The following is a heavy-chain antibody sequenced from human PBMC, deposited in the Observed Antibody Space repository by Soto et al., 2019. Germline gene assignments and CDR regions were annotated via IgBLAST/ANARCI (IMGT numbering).Heavy chain of an antibody. Sequence: GGSLRLSCAASGFTSSSYGMHWVRQAPGKGLEWVAVIWYDGSNKYYADSVKGRFTISRDNSKNTLYLQMNSLRAEDTAVYYCAREVAARPDYYYGMDVWGQGTTVTVSS. CDR3: AREVAARPDYYYGMDV. CDR1: GFTSSSYG. D-gene: IGHD6-6*01. CDR2: IWYDGSNK. J-gene: IGHJ6*02. V-gene: IGHV3-33*01.